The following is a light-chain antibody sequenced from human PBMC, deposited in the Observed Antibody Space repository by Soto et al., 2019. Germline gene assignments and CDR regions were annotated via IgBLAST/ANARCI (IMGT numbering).Light chain of an antibody. J-gene: IGLJ2*01. V-gene: IGLV2-23*01. CDR2: EGS. Sequence: QSLLTQPASVSGSPGQSITISCTGTSNDVGSYNLVSWYQHHPGKAPKLMIYEGSKRPSGVSSRFSGSKSGNTASLTISGLQAEDEADYYCCSYEDSSTLRVFGGGTKLTVL. CDR3: CSYEDSSTLRV. CDR1: SNDVGSYNL.